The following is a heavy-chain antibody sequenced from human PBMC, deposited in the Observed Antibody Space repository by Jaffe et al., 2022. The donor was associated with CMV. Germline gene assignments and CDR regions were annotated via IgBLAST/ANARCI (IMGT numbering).Heavy chain of an antibody. D-gene: IGHD2-8*01. V-gene: IGHV3-48*03. CDR3: ARTNPEDIVLMVYAIPVFDY. J-gene: IGHJ4*02. Sequence: EVQLVESGGGLVQPGGSLRLSCAASGFTFSSYEMNWVRQAPGKGLEWVSYISSSGSTIYYADSVKGRFTISRDNAKNSLYLQMNSLRAEDTAVYYCARTNPEDIVLMVYAIPVFDYWGQGTLVTVSS. CDR2: ISSSGSTI. CDR1: GFTFSSYE.